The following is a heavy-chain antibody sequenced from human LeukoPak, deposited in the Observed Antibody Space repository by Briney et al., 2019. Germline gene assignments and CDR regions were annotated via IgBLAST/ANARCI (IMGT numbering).Heavy chain of an antibody. CDR1: GFTFDDYA. Sequence: GGSLRLSCAASGFTFDDYAMYWVRQAPGKGLEWVSGISWNSGTIGYADFVKGRFTISRDNAKNSLYLQMNSLRAEDTALYYCAKGMYTSIWYGAFDIWGQGTMVTVSS. V-gene: IGHV3-9*01. CDR3: AKGMYTSIWYGAFDI. CDR2: ISWNSGTI. J-gene: IGHJ3*02. D-gene: IGHD6-13*01.